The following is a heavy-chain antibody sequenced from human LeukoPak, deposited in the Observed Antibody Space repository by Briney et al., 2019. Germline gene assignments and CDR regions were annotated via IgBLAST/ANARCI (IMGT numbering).Heavy chain of an antibody. CDR2: ISSSGSTI. CDR1: GFTFNDYY. J-gene: IGHJ3*02. CDR3: ARDTTGVVGDAFDI. V-gene: IGHV3-11*01. D-gene: IGHD1-1*01. Sequence: PGGSLRLSCAASGFTFNDYYMSWIRQAPGKGLEWVSYISSSGSTIYYADSVKGRFTISRDNAKNSLHLQMNSLRAEDTAVYYCARDTTGVVGDAFDIWGQGTMVTVSS.